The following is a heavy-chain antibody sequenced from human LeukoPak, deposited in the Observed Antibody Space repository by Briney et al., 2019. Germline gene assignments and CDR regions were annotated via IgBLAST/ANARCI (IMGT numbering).Heavy chain of an antibody. Sequence: GGSLRLTCAASGFTLRSSAMSWVRQAPGKGLEWVSAISGDGGTISYAASVRGRFTISRDNAKNTLFLQMSSLRAGDTALYYCAKELYGNPSGYWGQGTRVTVSS. J-gene: IGHJ4*02. CDR1: GFTLRSSA. D-gene: IGHD2-8*01. V-gene: IGHV3-23*01. CDR2: ISGDGGTI. CDR3: AKELYGNPSGY.